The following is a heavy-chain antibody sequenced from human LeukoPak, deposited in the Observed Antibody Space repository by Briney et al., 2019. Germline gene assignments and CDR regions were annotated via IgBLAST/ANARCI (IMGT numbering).Heavy chain of an antibody. J-gene: IGHJ4*02. Sequence: ASVKVSCKASGYTFTSYGISWVRQAPGQGLEWMGWISAYNGNTNYAQKLQGRVTMTTDTSTSTAYMELRSLRSDDTAVYYRARAPDTDSGSRHPLGYWGQGTLVTVSS. V-gene: IGHV1-18*01. CDR2: ISAYNGNT. D-gene: IGHD1-26*01. CDR1: GYTFTSYG. CDR3: ARAPDTDSGSRHPLGY.